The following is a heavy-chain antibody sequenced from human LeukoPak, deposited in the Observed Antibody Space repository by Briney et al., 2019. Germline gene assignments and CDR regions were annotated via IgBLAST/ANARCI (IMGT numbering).Heavy chain of an antibody. D-gene: IGHD3-16*02. V-gene: IGHV4-59*01. CDR1: GGSISSYY. CDR3: ARMDYDYVWGSYPGYYFDY. J-gene: IGHJ4*02. CDR2: IYYSGST. Sequence: PSETLSLTGTVSGGSISSYYWSWIRQGPGKGLEGIGYIYYSGSTNYNPSLKSRVTISVATSKNQFSLKLSSVTAADTAVYYCARMDYDYVWGSYPGYYFDYWGQGTLVTVSS.